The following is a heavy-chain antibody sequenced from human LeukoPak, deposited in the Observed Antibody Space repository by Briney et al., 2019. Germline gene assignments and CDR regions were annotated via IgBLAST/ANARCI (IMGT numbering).Heavy chain of an antibody. V-gene: IGHV3-30*04. CDR1: GFTFSSYA. J-gene: IGHJ4*02. Sequence: GGSLRLSCAASGFTFSSYAMHWVRQAPGKGLEWVAVISYDGSNKYYAGSVKGRFTISRDNSKNTLYLQMNSLRAEDTAVYYCAGPPSDDYWGQGTLVTVSS. CDR2: ISYDGSNK. CDR3: AGPPSDDY.